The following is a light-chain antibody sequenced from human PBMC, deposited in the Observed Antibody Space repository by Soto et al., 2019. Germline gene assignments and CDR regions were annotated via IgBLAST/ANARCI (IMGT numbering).Light chain of an antibody. CDR1: SRDVGNYNL. Sequence: QSALTQSAFVSGSPGQSITISCTGSSRDVGNYNLVSWYQQHPGKAPKLMIYEVSKRPSGVANRFSGSKSGNTASLTISGLQAEDEADYYCCSYAGSSTYVVFGGGTKVTVL. V-gene: IGLV2-23*02. CDR3: CSYAGSSTYVV. J-gene: IGLJ2*01. CDR2: EVS.